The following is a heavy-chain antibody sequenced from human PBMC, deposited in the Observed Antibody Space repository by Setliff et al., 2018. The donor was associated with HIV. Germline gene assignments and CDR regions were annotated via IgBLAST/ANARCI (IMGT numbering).Heavy chain of an antibody. CDR3: ARDAFDYTAYYYSYMDV. CDR2: ISGNNRIT. V-gene: IGHV1-18*01. D-gene: IGHD4-4*01. J-gene: IGHJ6*03. CDR1: GYKFNIFG. Sequence: ASVKVSCKTSGYKFNIFGVSWVRQAPGQGLEWMGWISGNNRITYYAQNFQSRVTMTRDTSTSTVYMELSSLRSEDTAEYYCARDAFDYTAYYYSYMDVWGKGTTVTVSS.